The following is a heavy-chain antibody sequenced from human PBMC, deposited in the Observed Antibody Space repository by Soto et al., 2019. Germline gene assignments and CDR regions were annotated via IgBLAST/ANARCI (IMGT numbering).Heavy chain of an antibody. CDR1: GGTFSSYA. J-gene: IGHJ6*02. CDR2: IIPIFGTA. V-gene: IGHV1-69*13. Sequence: SVKVSCKASGGTFSSYAISWVRQAPGQGLEWMGGIIPIFGTANYAQKFQGRVTITADESTSTAYMELSSLRSGDTAVYYCARDSIGDIVAAAHYYYYYGVDVWGQGTTVTVSS. D-gene: IGHD5-12*01. CDR3: ARDSIGDIVAAAHYYYYYGVDV.